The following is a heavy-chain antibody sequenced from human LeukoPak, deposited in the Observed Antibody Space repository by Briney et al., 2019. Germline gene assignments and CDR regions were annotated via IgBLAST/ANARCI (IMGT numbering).Heavy chain of an antibody. CDR2: MNPNSGNT. D-gene: IGHD3-3*01. CDR3: ARGTITIFGVAVAYWFDP. CDR1: GYTFTGYS. J-gene: IGHJ5*02. Sequence: GASVKVSCKASGYTFTGYSMHWVRQAPGQGLEWMGWMNPNSGNTGYAQKFQGRVTITRNTSISTAYMELSSLRSEDTAVYYCARGTITIFGVAVAYWFDPWGQGTLVTVSS. V-gene: IGHV1-8*03.